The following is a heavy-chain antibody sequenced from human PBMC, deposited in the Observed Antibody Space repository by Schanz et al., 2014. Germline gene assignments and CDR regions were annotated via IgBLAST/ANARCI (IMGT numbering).Heavy chain of an antibody. V-gene: IGHV1-2*02. CDR2: INPKSGER. Sequence: QVLLVQSGAEVKKPGASVKVSCKASGYTFTGHRMHWVRQAPGQGPEWMGWINPKSGERTYVQKFQGRVTMTTDTSINTAYMELSSLTSDDTAVYYCAKDDRFSEWSLRGHWGQGTLVTVSS. J-gene: IGHJ4*02. CDR1: GYTFTGHR. CDR3: AKDDRFSEWSLRGH. D-gene: IGHD3-3*01.